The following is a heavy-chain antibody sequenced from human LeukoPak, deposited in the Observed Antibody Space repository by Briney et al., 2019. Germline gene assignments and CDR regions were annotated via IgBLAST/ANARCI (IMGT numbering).Heavy chain of an antibody. CDR2: INSDGSST. D-gene: IGHD2-2*01. Sequence: PGGSLRLSCAASGFTFDDYAMHWVRQAPGKGLVWVSRINSDGSSTSYADSVKGRFTISRDNAKNTLYLQMNSLRAEDTAVYYCARGPPSVVPAATFDYWGQGTLVTVSS. V-gene: IGHV3-74*01. CDR3: ARGPPSVVPAATFDY. CDR1: GFTFDDYA. J-gene: IGHJ4*02.